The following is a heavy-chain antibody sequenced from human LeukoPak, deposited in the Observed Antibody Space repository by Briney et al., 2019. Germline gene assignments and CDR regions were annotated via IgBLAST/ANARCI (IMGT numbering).Heavy chain of an antibody. Sequence: PSETLSLTCTVSGGSISSYYWSWIRQPPGKGLEWIGYIYYSGSTYYNPSLKSRVTISVDTSKNQFSLKLSSVTAADTAVYYCARLVEGIAVAGWGQGTLVTVSS. CDR2: IYYSGST. CDR1: GGSISSYY. V-gene: IGHV4-59*08. CDR3: ARLVEGIAVAG. D-gene: IGHD6-19*01. J-gene: IGHJ4*02.